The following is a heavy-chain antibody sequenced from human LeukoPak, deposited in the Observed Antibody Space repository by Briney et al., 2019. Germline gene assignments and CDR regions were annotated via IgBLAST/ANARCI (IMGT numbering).Heavy chain of an antibody. D-gene: IGHD3-10*01. CDR3: ARSPVRDYYYYYMDV. J-gene: IGHJ6*03. CDR2: ISPDSGDT. V-gene: IGHV1-2*02. CDR1: ASTFTAYY. Sequence: ASVKVSCKASASTFTAYYFHWVRQAPGQGLEWMGWISPDSGDTNFAQKFQGRVTMTRDTSIRTVYMELSRLRSEDMAVYYCARSPVRDYYYYYMDVWGKGTTVTVSS.